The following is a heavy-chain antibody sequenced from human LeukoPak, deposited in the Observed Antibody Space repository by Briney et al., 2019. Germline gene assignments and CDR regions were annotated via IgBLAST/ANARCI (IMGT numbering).Heavy chain of an antibody. D-gene: IGHD4-23*01. V-gene: IGHV4-34*01. CDR2: INHSGST. Sequence: SGALSLTCAVYGGSFSCYYWSWIRQPPGKGVEWIGEINHSGSTNYNPSLKSRVTISIDTSKNQFSLKLSSVTAADTAVYYRARVKRGNRSRYFDLWGRGTLVTVSS. CDR1: GGSFSCYY. J-gene: IGHJ2*01. CDR3: ARVKRGNRSRYFDL.